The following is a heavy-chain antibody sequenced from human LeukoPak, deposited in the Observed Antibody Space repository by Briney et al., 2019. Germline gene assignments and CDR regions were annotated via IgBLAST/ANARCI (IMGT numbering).Heavy chain of an antibody. D-gene: IGHD4-17*01. Sequence: GSSVKVSCKASGGTFSSYAISWVRQAPGQGPEWMGGIIPIFGTANYAQKFQGRVTITADESTSTAYMELSSLRSEDTAVYYCARYGDYRADDAFDIWGQGTMVTVSS. J-gene: IGHJ3*02. CDR3: ARYGDYRADDAFDI. CDR2: IIPIFGTA. CDR1: GGTFSSYA. V-gene: IGHV1-69*01.